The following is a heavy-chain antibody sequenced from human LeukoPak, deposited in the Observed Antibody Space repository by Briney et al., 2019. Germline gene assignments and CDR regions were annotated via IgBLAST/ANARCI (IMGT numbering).Heavy chain of an antibody. CDR3: ARDLTGTTWVY. CDR1: GYTFTSYG. J-gene: IGHJ4*02. V-gene: IGHV1-18*01. CDR2: ISAYNGNT. Sequence: APVKVSCKASGYTFTSYGTSWVRQAPGQGHEWMGWISAYNGNTNYAQKLQGRVTMTTDTSTSTAYMELRSLRSDDTAVYYCARDLTGTTWVYWGQGTLVTVSS. D-gene: IGHD1-20*01.